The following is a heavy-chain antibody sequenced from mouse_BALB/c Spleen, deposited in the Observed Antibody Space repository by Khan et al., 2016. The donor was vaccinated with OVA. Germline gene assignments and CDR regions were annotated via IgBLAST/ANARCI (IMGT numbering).Heavy chain of an antibody. V-gene: IGHV1S135*01. J-gene: IGHJ3*01. Sequence: VQLQQSGPELVRPGASVKVSCKASGYAFTTFNIYWVKQSHGKSLEWIGYIDPYNGGTNYNQNFKDKATLTVDKSSSAAYMHLDSLTSEDSAVYFCARSSDGYYPLADWGQGTVVTVSA. CDR2: IDPYNGGT. D-gene: IGHD2-3*01. CDR1: GYAFTTFN. CDR3: ARSSDGYYPLAD.